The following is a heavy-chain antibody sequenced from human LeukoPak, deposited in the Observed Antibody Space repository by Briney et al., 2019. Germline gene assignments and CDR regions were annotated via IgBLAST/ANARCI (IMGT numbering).Heavy chain of an antibody. J-gene: IGHJ4*02. V-gene: IGHV3-23*01. CDR2: ISGSGGST. CDR3: YYAGY. CDR1: GFTFSSNA. Sequence: GGSLRLSCAASGFTFSSNAMSWVRQAPGMGLEWVSGISGSGGSTYYADSVKGRFAISRDNSKNTLYLQMNSLRAEDTAVYYCYYAGYWGQGTLVTVSS. D-gene: IGHD1-26*01.